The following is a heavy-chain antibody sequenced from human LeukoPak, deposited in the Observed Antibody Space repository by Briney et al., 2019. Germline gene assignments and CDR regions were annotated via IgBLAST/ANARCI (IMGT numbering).Heavy chain of an antibody. J-gene: IGHJ4*02. CDR3: ARDRGVTGVGRRLDY. CDR1: GGSINYYY. D-gene: IGHD3-10*01. V-gene: IGHV4-4*07. Sequence: SETLSLTCIVSGGSINYYYWSWIRQAAGEGLEWIVRVSASGNTNYNPSLKSRVTVSVDNSKNQFSLRLASATAADTAVYYCARDRGVTGVGRRLDYWGQGMLVTVSS. CDR2: VSASGNT.